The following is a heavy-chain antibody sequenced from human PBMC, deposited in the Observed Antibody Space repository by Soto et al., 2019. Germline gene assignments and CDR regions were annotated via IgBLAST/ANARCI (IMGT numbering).Heavy chain of an antibody. Sequence: EVQLLESGGGLVQPGGSLRLSCAASGFTFRSYAMSWVRQTPGKGLEWVSGVLGSGGSTFYADSVKGRCTISRANSKNTLYVQMNNLRAEDTAIYYCARKGPPRDAFDIWGQGTMVTVSS. CDR1: GFTFRSYA. CDR3: ARKGPPRDAFDI. V-gene: IGHV3-23*01. CDR2: VLGSGGST. J-gene: IGHJ3*02.